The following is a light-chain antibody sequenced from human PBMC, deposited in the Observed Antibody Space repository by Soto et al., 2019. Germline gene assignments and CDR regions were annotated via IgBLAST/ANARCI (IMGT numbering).Light chain of an antibody. CDR2: GAS. CDR3: QQYGRTSWT. J-gene: IGKJ1*01. V-gene: IGKV3-20*01. CDR1: QSVRTNF. Sequence: EIVLTQSPGTLYLSPGEGATLSCRASQSVRTNFFAWYQQKPGQAPRLLIYGASTRATGIPDRFSGSGSGTDFTLSISRLEPEDFAVYYCQQYGRTSWTFGRGTKVEIK.